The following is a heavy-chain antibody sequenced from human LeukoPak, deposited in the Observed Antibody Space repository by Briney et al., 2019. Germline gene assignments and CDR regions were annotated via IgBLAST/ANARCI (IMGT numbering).Heavy chain of an antibody. D-gene: IGHD3-10*01. CDR1: GFTVSSNY. CDR3: ARDEVGYYGSGTPQDY. Sequence: GGSLRLSCAASGFTVSSNYMSWVRQAPGKGLGWVSVIYSGGSTYYADSVKGRFTISRDNSKNTLYLQMNSLRAEDTAVYYCARDEVGYYGSGTPQDYWGQGTLVTVSS. CDR2: IYSGGST. J-gene: IGHJ4*02. V-gene: IGHV3-66*01.